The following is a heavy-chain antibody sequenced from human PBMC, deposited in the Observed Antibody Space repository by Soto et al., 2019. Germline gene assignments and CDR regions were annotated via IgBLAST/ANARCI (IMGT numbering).Heavy chain of an antibody. V-gene: IGHV4-59*01. CDR2: IYYSGST. D-gene: IGHD5-18*01. CDR3: ARVRGYSYGYGSFDY. CDR1: GCSIISYY. J-gene: IGHJ4*02. Sequence: SETLSLTCTVFGCSIISYYWSWILQPPGKGLEWIGYIYYSGSTNYNPSLKSRVTISVDTSKNQFSLKLSSVTAADTAVYYCARVRGYSYGYGSFDYWGQGTLVTVS.